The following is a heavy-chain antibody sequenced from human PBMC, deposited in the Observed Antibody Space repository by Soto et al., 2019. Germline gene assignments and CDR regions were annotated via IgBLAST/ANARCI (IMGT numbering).Heavy chain of an antibody. CDR2: MNPNSGNT. CDR3: ARGRSSYGDYVNWYFDL. D-gene: IGHD4-17*01. J-gene: IGHJ2*01. Sequence: QVQLVQSGAEVKKPGASVKVSCKASGYTFTNYDINWVRQATGQGLEWMGWMNPNSGNTGHAQKFQGRVTMTRNTSISTAYMELSRLRSDDTAVYYCARGRSSYGDYVNWYFDLWGRGTLVTVSS. V-gene: IGHV1-8*01. CDR1: GYTFTNYD.